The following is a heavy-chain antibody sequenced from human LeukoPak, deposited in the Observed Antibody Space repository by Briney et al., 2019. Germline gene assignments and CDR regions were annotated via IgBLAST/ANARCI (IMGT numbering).Heavy chain of an antibody. D-gene: IGHD3-22*01. J-gene: IGHJ4*02. CDR3: ARENPSGYYNRPIDY. CDR1: GASISSYY. Sequence: SETLSLTCTVSGASISSYYWSWIRQPPGKGLEWIGGIYYSGSIKYNPSLKSRVTMSVDTSKNQFSLKLSSVTAADTAIYYCARENPSGYYNRPIDYWGQGTLVTVSS. CDR2: IYYSGSI. V-gene: IGHV4-59*01.